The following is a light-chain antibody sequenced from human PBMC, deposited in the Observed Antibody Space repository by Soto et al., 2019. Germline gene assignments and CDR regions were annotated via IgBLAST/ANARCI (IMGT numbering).Light chain of an antibody. Sequence: EIVLTQSPDTLSLCPGERATLSCRASQSVRNNYLAWYQQKPGQAPRFLIYDASSRATGIPDRFSGSGSGTDFTLTISRLEPEDFAVYYCQQYGRSPLTFGGGTKVDIK. V-gene: IGKV3-20*01. J-gene: IGKJ4*01. CDR2: DAS. CDR1: QSVRNNY. CDR3: QQYGRSPLT.